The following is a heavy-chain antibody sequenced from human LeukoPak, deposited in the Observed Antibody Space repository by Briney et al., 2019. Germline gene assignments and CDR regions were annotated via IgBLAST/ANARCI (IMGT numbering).Heavy chain of an antibody. J-gene: IGHJ3*02. CDR2: IYYSGST. V-gene: IGHV4-59*03. D-gene: IGHD2-2*01. Sequence: SETLSLTCTVSGGSISSYYWSWIRQPPGKGLEWIGYIYYSGSTNYNPSLKSRVTISVDTSKNQFSLKLSSVTAADTAVYYCAGGGYCSSSSCYTDAFDIWGQGTMVTVSS. CDR1: GGSISSYY. CDR3: AGGGYCSSSSCYTDAFDI.